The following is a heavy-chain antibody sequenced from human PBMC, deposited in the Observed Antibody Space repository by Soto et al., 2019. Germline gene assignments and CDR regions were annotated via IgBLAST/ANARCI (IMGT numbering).Heavy chain of an antibody. CDR2: ISSSSSTI. D-gene: IGHD5-18*01. CDR3: ARGDGSSYGYEEFASY. Sequence: GGSLRLSCAASGFTFSSYSMNWVRQAPGKGLEWVSYISSSSSTIYYADSVKGRFTISRDNAKNSLYLQMNSLRDEDTAVYYCARGDGSSYGYEEFASYWGQGTLVTVSS. J-gene: IGHJ4*02. V-gene: IGHV3-48*02. CDR1: GFTFSSYS.